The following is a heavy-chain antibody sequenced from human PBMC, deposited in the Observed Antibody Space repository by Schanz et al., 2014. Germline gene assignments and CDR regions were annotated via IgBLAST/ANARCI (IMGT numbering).Heavy chain of an antibody. Sequence: QLQLQESGPGLVKPSETLSLTCTVSGASISGSSDYWGWIRQSPGKGLEWIGNIYYTGTTYYNPSLKRRVSISVDTSKNQVSLNLPSVTAADTAVFYCARRDNYLSAFDIWGQGTMVTVSS. J-gene: IGHJ3*02. CDR1: GASISGSSDY. CDR2: IYYTGTT. V-gene: IGHV4-39*01. D-gene: IGHD4-4*01. CDR3: ARRDNYLSAFDI.